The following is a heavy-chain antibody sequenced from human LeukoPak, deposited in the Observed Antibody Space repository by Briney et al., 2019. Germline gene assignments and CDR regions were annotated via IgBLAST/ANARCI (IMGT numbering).Heavy chain of an antibody. CDR3: ARRRSSSQAGPLDAFDI. J-gene: IGHJ3*02. Sequence: SETLSLTCAVSGGSISSSNWWSWVRQPPGKGLEWIGEINRRGSTNYNPSLKSRVTMSVDQSKNQFSLKLTSMTAADTAVYYCARRRSSSQAGPLDAFDIWGQGTMVTVSS. CDR2: INRRGST. D-gene: IGHD6-13*01. CDR1: GGSISSSNW. V-gene: IGHV4-4*02.